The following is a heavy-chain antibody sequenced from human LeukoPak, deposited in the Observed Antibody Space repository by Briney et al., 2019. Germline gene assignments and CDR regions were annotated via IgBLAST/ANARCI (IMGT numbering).Heavy chain of an antibody. D-gene: IGHD3-16*01. CDR1: GFTFSTYA. CDR3: ARHLHYYVAMDV. CDR2: IGSDSKP. Sequence: GGSLRLSCEASGFTFSTYAMTWVRQAPGKGLEWVSSIGSDSKPHYSESVKGRFSISRGNSKNTLFLQLINLIVEDTARYYCARHLHYYVAMDVWGQGTTVTASS. J-gene: IGHJ6*02. V-gene: IGHV3-23*01.